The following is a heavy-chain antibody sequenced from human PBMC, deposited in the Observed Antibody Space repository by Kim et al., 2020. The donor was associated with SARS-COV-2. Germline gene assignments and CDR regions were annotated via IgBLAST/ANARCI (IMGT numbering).Heavy chain of an antibody. CDR2: IDPSGTT. D-gene: IGHD6-13*01. V-gene: IGHV4-39*01. CDR3: TRHLSGSSWFDY. J-gene: IGHJ4*02. Sequence: QPPGEELGGIGGIDPSGTTYYNPSLKSRVTLSVETSRNQFSRKLSSVTAADTAVFYCTRHLSGSSWFDYWGQGTLVTVSS.